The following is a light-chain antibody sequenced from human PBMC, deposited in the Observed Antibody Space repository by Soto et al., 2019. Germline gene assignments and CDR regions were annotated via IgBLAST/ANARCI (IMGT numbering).Light chain of an antibody. J-gene: IGKJ4*01. CDR2: AAS. CDR1: QSISSY. V-gene: IGKV1-39*01. CDR3: QQSYRIPLT. Sequence: DIQMTQSPSSLSASVGDRVTITCRASQSISSYLNWYQQKPGQAPKLLIHAASSLQSGVPSRFSGRGSGTDFTLTISSLQPEDFANYYCQQSYRIPLTFGGGTKVDIK.